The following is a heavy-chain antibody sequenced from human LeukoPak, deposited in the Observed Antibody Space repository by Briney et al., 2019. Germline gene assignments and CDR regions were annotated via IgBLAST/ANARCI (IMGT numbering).Heavy chain of an antibody. CDR2: INPSGGST. CDR1: GYTFASYY. J-gene: IGHJ5*02. D-gene: IGHD1-26*01. Sequence: ASVKVSCKASGYTFASYYMHWVRQAPGQGLEWMGIINPSGGSTSYAQKFQGRLSLTRDMSTSTDYMELSSLRSEDTAVYYCARDNSVGDTAWWFDPWGQGTLVTVSS. CDR3: ARDNSVGDTAWWFDP. V-gene: IGHV1-46*01.